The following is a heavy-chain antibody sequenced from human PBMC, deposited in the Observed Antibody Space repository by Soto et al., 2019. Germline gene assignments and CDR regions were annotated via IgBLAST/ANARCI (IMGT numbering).Heavy chain of an antibody. Sequence: SETLSLTCTVSGGSISSSSYYWGWIRQPPGKGLEWIGSIYYSGSTYYNPSLKSRVTISVDTSKNQFSLKLSSVTAADTAVYYCARRLTVGVGATFAFDIWGQGTMVTVSS. V-gene: IGHV4-39*01. CDR2: IYYSGST. D-gene: IGHD1-26*01. J-gene: IGHJ3*02. CDR3: ARRLTVGVGATFAFDI. CDR1: GGSISSSSYY.